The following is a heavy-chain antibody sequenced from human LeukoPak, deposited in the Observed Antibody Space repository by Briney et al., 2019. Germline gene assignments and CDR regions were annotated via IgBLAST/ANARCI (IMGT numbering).Heavy chain of an antibody. Sequence: PSETLSLTCAVYGGSFSGYYWSWIRQPPGKGLEWIGEINHSGSTNYNPSLKSRVTISVDTSKNQFSLKLSSVTAADTAVYYCARGHRGIAARPRSPGSKYDYWGQGTLVTVSS. D-gene: IGHD6-6*01. V-gene: IGHV4-34*01. CDR1: GGSFSGYY. CDR3: ARGHRGIAARPRSPGSKYDY. J-gene: IGHJ4*02. CDR2: INHSGST.